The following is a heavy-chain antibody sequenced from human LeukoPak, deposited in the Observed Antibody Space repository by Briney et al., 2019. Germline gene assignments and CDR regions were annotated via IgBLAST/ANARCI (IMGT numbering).Heavy chain of an antibody. CDR1: GGSISSYY. CDR3: AGYYDILTGLVY. Sequence: SETLSLTCTVSGGSISSYYWSWIRQPPGKGLEWIGYIYYSGSTNYNPSLKSRVTISVDTSKNQFSLKLSSVTAADTAVYYCAGYYDILTGLVYWGQGTLVTVSS. D-gene: IGHD3-9*01. V-gene: IGHV4-59*01. CDR2: IYYSGST. J-gene: IGHJ4*02.